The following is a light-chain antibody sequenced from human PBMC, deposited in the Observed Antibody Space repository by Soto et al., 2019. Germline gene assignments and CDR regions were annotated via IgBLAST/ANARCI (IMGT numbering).Light chain of an antibody. J-gene: IGKJ5*01. CDR2: AAS. CDR3: QQANSFRPN. Sequence: DIQMTQSPSSVSASVGDRVTITCRASQGISSWLGWYQQKPGTAPKLLIYAASSLQSGVASRFSGSGSGKDFTLTISSLQPEDFATYYCQQANSFRPNFGQGTRLEIK. CDR1: QGISSW. V-gene: IGKV1D-12*01.